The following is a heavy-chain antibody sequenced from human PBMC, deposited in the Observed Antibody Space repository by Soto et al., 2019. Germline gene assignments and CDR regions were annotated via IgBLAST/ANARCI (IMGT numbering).Heavy chain of an antibody. V-gene: IGHV4-39*01. CDR1: GGSISSSSYY. CDR3: ATPAGGDYVFYY. J-gene: IGHJ4*02. Sequence: SETLSLTCTVSGGSISSSSYYWGWIRQPPGKGLEWIGSIYYSGSTYYNPSLKSRVTISVDTSKNQFSLKLSSVTAADTAVYYCATPAGGDYVFYYWGQGTLVTVSS. D-gene: IGHD4-17*01. CDR2: IYYSGST.